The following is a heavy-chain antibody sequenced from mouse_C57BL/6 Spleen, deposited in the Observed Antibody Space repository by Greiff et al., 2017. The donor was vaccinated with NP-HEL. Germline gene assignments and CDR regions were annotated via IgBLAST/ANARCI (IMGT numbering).Heavy chain of an antibody. Sequence: VQLQQPGAELVKPGASVKVSCKASGYTFTSYWMHWVKQRPGQGLEWIGRIHPSDSDTNYNQKFKGKATLTVDKSSSTAYMQLSSLTSEDSAVYYCAIDDGYYVSAWFAYWGQGTLVTVSA. V-gene: IGHV1-74*01. CDR2: IHPSDSDT. CDR3: AIDDGYYVSAWFAY. CDR1: GYTFTSYW. J-gene: IGHJ3*01. D-gene: IGHD2-3*01.